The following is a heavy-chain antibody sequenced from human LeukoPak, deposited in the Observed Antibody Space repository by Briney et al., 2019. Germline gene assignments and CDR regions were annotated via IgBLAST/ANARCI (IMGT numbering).Heavy chain of an antibody. V-gene: IGHV1-24*01. CDR3: ATDRDGTTYFDY. CDR2: FDPEDGKT. CDR1: GYTLSDLS. D-gene: IGHD1-1*01. J-gene: IGHJ4*02. Sequence: GASVKVSCKVSGYTLSDLSMHWVRQAPGKGLEWLGGFDPEDGKTIYARKFQGRVTVTEDSSTDTAYMELTSLRSEDTAVYYCATDRDGTTYFDYWGQGTLVTVSS.